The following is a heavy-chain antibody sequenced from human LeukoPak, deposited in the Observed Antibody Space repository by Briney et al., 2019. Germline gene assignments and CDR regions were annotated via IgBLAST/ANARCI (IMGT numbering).Heavy chain of an antibody. V-gene: IGHV1-18*01. CDR3: ATRGYSYSDFDY. Sequence: ASVKVSCKASGYTFTSYGISWVRQAPGQGLKWMGWISAYNGNTNYAQKLQGRVTMTTDTSTSTAYMELRSLRSDDTAVYYCATRGYSYSDFDYCGQGTLVTVSS. CDR1: GYTFTSYG. D-gene: IGHD5-18*01. CDR2: ISAYNGNT. J-gene: IGHJ4*02.